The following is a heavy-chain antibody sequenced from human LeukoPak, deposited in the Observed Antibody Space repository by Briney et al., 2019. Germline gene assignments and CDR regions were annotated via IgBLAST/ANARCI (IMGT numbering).Heavy chain of an antibody. CDR2: IYYSGST. CDR3: ARHESSSNALDY. Sequence: SETLSLTCTVSGGSISSSSYYWGWIRQPPGKGLEWIGSIYYSGSTYYNLSLKSRVTIFVDTSKNQFSLKLSSVTAADTAVYYCARHESSSNALDYWGQGTLVTVSS. D-gene: IGHD6-13*01. V-gene: IGHV4-39*01. J-gene: IGHJ4*02. CDR1: GGSISSSSYY.